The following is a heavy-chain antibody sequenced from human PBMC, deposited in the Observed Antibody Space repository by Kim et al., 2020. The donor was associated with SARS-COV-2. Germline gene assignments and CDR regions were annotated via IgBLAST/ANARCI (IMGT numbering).Heavy chain of an antibody. CDR2: IYYSGST. Sequence: SETLSLTCTVSGGSISSGGYYWSWIRQHPGKGLEWIGYIYYSGSTYYNPSLKSRVTISVDTSKNQFSLKLSSVTAADTAVYYCARDGVPAALTYGMDVWGQGTTVTVAS. CDR1: GGSISSGGYY. V-gene: IGHV4-31*03. D-gene: IGHD2-2*01. CDR3: ARDGVPAALTYGMDV. J-gene: IGHJ6*02.